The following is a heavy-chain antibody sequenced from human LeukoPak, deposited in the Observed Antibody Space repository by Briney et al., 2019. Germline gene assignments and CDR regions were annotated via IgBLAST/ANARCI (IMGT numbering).Heavy chain of an antibody. J-gene: IGHJ5*02. CDR1: GYTFTSYD. CDR2: MNPNSGNT. D-gene: IGHD4-17*01. Sequence: ASVKVSCKASGYTFTSYDINWVRQATGQGVEWMGWMNPNSGNTGYAQKFQGRVTMTRNTSISTAYMELSSLRSEGTAVYYCARDGTSGGYGDSEDWFDPWGQGTLVTVSS. CDR3: ARDGTSGGYGDSEDWFDP. V-gene: IGHV1-8*01.